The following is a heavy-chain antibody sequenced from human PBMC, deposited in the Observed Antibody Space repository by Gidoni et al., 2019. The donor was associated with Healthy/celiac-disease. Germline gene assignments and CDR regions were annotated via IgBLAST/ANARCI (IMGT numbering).Heavy chain of an antibody. Sequence: QVQLVESGGGVVQPGRSLRLSCAAAGFPFSSYAMNWVRQAPGKGLEWVAVISYDGSNKYYADSVKGRFTISRDNSKNTLYLQMNSLRAEDTAVYYCARPILYYDYVWGSYRPSHDAFDIWGQGTMVTVSS. J-gene: IGHJ3*02. D-gene: IGHD3-16*02. CDR3: ARPILYYDYVWGSYRPSHDAFDI. CDR1: GFPFSSYA. V-gene: IGHV3-30-3*01. CDR2: ISYDGSNK.